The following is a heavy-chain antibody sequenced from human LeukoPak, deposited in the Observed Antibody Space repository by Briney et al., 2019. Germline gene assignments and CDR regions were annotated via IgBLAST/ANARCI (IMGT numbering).Heavy chain of an antibody. CDR1: GYTFTGYY. CDR2: VNPNSGGT. CDR3: ARGDCSSTSCYPYYYYYYMDV. Sequence: GASVKVSCKASGYTFTGYYMHWVRQAPEQGLEWMGWVNPNSGGTNYAQKFQGWATMTRDTSISTAYMELSRLRSDDTAVYYCARGDCSSTSCYPYYYYYYMDVWGKGTTVTVSS. D-gene: IGHD2-2*01. V-gene: IGHV1-2*04. J-gene: IGHJ6*03.